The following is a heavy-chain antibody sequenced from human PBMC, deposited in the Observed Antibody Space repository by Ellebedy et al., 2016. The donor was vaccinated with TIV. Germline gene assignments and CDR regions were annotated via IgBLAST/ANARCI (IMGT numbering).Heavy chain of an antibody. CDR2: ISYDGSNK. Sequence: GGSLRLSXAASGFTFSSYAMHWVRQAPGKGLEWVAVISYDGSNKYYADSVKGRFTISRDNAKNSLYLQMNSLRAEDTAVYYCARDRSGYSSSWYPGERLYYMDVWGKGTTVTVSS. D-gene: IGHD6-13*01. V-gene: IGHV3-30-3*01. J-gene: IGHJ6*03. CDR3: ARDRSGYSSSWYPGERLYYMDV. CDR1: GFTFSSYA.